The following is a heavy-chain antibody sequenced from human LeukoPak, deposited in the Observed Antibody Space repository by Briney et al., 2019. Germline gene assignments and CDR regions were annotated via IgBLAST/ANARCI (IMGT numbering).Heavy chain of an antibody. D-gene: IGHD5-12*01. V-gene: IGHV4-30-4*01. CDR3: ARDRNSGYEFDY. CDR2: IYYNGNT. J-gene: IGHJ4*02. CDR1: GGSIRNGNYY. Sequence: SQTLSLTCTVSGGSIRNGNYYWSWIRRPPGKGLEWIGNIYYNGNTDYNPSLASRVTISVDTSKNHFSLNLRFVTAADTAVYYCARDRNSGYEFDYWGLGTLVTVSS.